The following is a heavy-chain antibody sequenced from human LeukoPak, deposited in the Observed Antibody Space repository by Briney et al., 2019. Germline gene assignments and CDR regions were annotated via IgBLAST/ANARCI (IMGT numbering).Heavy chain of an antibody. CDR1: GGTFSGYA. V-gene: IGHV1-69*13. CDR2: IIPIFGTA. CDR3: ARDPYSSRFPGFDP. D-gene: IGHD6-13*01. Sequence: SVKVSCTASGGTFSGYAISWVRQAPGQGLEWMGGIIPIFGTANYAQKFQGRVTITADESTSTAYMELSSLRSEDTAVYYCARDPYSSRFPGFDPWGQGTLVTVSS. J-gene: IGHJ5*02.